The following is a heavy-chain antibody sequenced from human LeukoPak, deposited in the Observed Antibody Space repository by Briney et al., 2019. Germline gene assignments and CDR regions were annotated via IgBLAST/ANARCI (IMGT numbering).Heavy chain of an antibody. CDR2: IIPIFGTA. CDR1: GGTFSSYA. CDR3: ARVDRLAEQYYFDY. J-gene: IGHJ4*02. V-gene: IGHV1-69*13. Sequence: SVEVSCEASGGTFSSYAISWVRQAPGQGLEWMGGIIPIFGTANYAQKFQGRVTITADESTSTAYMELSSLRSEDTAVYYCARVDRLAEQYYFDYWGQGTLVTVSS. D-gene: IGHD1/OR15-1a*01.